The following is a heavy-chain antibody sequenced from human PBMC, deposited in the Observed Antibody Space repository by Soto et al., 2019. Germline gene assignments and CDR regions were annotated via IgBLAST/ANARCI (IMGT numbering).Heavy chain of an antibody. J-gene: IGHJ6*02. CDR2: IIPIFGTA. CDR3: ARGKRASIAAAGEYYYYYYGMDV. CDR1: GGTFSSYA. Sequence: SVKVSCKASGGTFSSYAISWVRQAPGQGLEWMGGIIPIFGTANYAQKFQGRVTITADESTSTAYMELSSLRSEDTAVYYCARGKRASIAAAGEYYYYYYGMDVWGQGTTVTVSS. D-gene: IGHD6-25*01. V-gene: IGHV1-69*13.